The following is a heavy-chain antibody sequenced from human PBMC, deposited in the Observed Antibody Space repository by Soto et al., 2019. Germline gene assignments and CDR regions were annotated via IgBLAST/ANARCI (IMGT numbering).Heavy chain of an antibody. CDR2: IYWDDDK. Sequence: ASGPTLVNPTQTLTLTCPFSGFSLSTSGVGVGWIRQPPGKALEWLALIYWDDDKRYSPSLKSRLTITKDTSKNQVVLTMTNMDPVDTATYYCAHRRLTYYDILTGYFDYCFDYWGQVTQVTFPT. CDR3: AHRRLTYYDILTGYFDYCFDY. J-gene: IGHJ4*02. V-gene: IGHV2-5*02. CDR1: GFSLSTSGVG. D-gene: IGHD3-9*01.